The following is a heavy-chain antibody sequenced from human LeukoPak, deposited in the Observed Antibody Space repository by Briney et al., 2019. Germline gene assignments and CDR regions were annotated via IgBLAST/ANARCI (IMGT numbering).Heavy chain of an antibody. V-gene: IGHV4-39*01. J-gene: IGHJ4*02. CDR3: ARPNERTGTPH. CDR2: IYYSGST. D-gene: IGHD6-13*01. CDR1: GGSISSSSYY. Sequence: PSETLSLTCTVSGGSISSSSYYWGWIRQPPGKGLEWIGSIYYSGSTYYNPSLKSRVTISVDTSKNQFSLKLSSVTAADTAVYYCARPNERTGTPHWGQGTLVTVSS.